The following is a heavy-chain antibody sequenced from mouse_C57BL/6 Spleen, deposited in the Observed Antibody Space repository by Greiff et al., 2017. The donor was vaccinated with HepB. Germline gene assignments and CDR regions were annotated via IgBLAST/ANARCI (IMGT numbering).Heavy chain of an antibody. CDR3: ARSMMVTVFAY. D-gene: IGHD2-3*01. CDR2: IYPGSGNT. V-gene: IGHV1-76*01. CDR1: GYTFTDYY. J-gene: IGHJ3*01. Sequence: QVQLQQSGAELVRPGASVKLSCKASGYTFTDYYINWVKQRPGQGLEWIARIYPGSGNTYYNEKFKGKATLTAEKSSSTAYMQLSSLTSEDSAVYFCARSMMVTVFAYWGQGTLVTVSA.